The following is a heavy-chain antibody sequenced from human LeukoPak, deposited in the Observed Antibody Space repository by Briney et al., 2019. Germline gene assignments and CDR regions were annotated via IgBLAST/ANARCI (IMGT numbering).Heavy chain of an antibody. CDR1: GGSFSGYY. Sequence: SETLSLTCAVYGGSFSGYYWSWIRQPPGKGLEWIGEINHSGSTNYNPSLKSRVTISIDTSKNQISLRLTSVTATDTAMYYCARQTGSGLFTLPGGQGTLVTVSS. V-gene: IGHV4-34*01. CDR3: ARQTGSGLFTLP. CDR2: INHSGST. D-gene: IGHD3/OR15-3a*01. J-gene: IGHJ4*02.